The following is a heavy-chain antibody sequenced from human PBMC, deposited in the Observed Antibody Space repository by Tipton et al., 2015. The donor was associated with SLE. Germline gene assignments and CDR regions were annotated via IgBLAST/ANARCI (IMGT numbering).Heavy chain of an antibody. Sequence: TLSLTCTVSGGSISSGSYYWSWIRQSPEKGLEWIGYLSYSGSTNYNPSLESRVTISVDTSKNQFSLKLTSVTAADTAVYYCARWIPLTGINVWGQGATVTVPS. D-gene: IGHD5-18*01. V-gene: IGHV4-61*01. J-gene: IGHJ6*02. CDR1: GGSISSGSYY. CDR2: LSYSGST. CDR3: ARWIPLTGINV.